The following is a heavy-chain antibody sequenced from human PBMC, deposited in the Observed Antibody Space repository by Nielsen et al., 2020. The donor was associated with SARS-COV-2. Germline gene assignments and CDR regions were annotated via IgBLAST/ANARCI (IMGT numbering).Heavy chain of an antibody. J-gene: IGHJ4*02. V-gene: IGHV3-23*01. CDR1: EFTFSSYA. CDR3: AKDSDYYGSGSCDY. Sequence: GESLKISCAASEFTFSSYAMSWVRQAPGKGLEWVSAISGSGGSTYYADSVKGRFTISRDNSKNTLYLQMNSLRAEDTAVYYCAKDSDYYGSGSCDYWGQGTLVTVSS. CDR2: ISGSGGST. D-gene: IGHD3-10*01.